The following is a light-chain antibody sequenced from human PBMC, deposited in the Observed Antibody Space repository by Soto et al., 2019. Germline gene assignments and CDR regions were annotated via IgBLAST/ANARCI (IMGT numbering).Light chain of an antibody. CDR3: QQYNNWPGWT. Sequence: ETVMTQSPATLSVSPGERATLSCRASQSVSSNLAWYQQKPGQAPRLLIYGASTRATCIPARFSGSGSGTEFTLIISSLQSEDFAVYYCQQYNNWPGWTFGQGTKVEIK. V-gene: IGKV3-15*01. CDR1: QSVSSN. CDR2: GAS. J-gene: IGKJ1*01.